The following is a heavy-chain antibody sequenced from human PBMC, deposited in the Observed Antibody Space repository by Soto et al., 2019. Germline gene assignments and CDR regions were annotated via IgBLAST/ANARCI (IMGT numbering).Heavy chain of an antibody. V-gene: IGHV4-30-2*01. CDR1: GGSISSGGYS. CDR3: ARAQWQQLVFDY. D-gene: IGHD6-13*01. J-gene: IGHJ4*02. CDR2: IYHSGST. Sequence: TSETLSLTCAVSGGSISSGGYSWSWIRQPPGKGLEWIGYIYHSGSTYYNPSLKSRVTISVDRSKNQFSLKLSSVTAADTAVYYCARAQWQQLVFDYWGQGTLVTVSS.